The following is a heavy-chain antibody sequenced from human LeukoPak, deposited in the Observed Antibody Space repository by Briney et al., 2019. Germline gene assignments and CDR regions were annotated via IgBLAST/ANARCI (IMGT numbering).Heavy chain of an antibody. CDR2: IKKDGSNK. Sequence: GGSLRLSCAASEFTFSRYWMTWVRQAPGKGLEWVANIKKDGSNKNYVDSVKGRFTISRDNAKNSLYLRMNSLRVEDTAVYYCARDVSDEYDSASRIHLDFWGRGSLVTVSS. V-gene: IGHV3-7*01. D-gene: IGHD2/OR15-2a*01. J-gene: IGHJ4*02. CDR1: EFTFSRYW. CDR3: ARDVSDEYDSASRIHLDF.